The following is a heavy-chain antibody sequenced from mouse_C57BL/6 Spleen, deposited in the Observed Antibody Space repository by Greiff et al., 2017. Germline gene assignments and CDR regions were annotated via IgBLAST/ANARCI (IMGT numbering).Heavy chain of an antibody. D-gene: IGHD2-3*01. J-gene: IGHJ4*01. V-gene: IGHV1-26*01. CDR3: ASYDGYDRYAMDY. CDR2: INTNNGGT. Sequence: EVQLQQSGPELVKPGASVKISCKASGYTFTDYYMNWVKQSHGKSLEWIGDINTNNGGTSYNQKFKGKATLTVDKSSRTVYMVLLSLTSEDSAVYYCASYDGYDRYAMDYWGQGTSVTVSS. CDR1: GYTFTDYY.